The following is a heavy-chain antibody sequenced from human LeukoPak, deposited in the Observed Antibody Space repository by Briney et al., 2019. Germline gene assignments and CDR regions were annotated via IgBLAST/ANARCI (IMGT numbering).Heavy chain of an antibody. V-gene: IGHV1-69*13. J-gene: IGHJ4*02. Sequence: GASVTVSCKASGGTFSSYAISWVRQAPGQGLEWMGGIIPIFGTANYAQKFQGRVTITADESTSTAYMELSSLRSEDTAVYYCARGVEMATGYYFDYWGQGTLVTVSS. CDR2: IIPIFGTA. D-gene: IGHD5-24*01. CDR3: ARGVEMATGYYFDY. CDR1: GGTFSSYA.